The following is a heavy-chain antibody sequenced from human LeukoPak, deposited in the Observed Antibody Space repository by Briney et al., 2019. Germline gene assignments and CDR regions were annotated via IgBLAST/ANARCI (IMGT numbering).Heavy chain of an antibody. CDR3: ARSVFTIFMDV. CDR1: GFTFSSYS. J-gene: IGHJ6*04. Sequence: GGSLRLSCAASGFTFSSYSMNWVRQAPGKGLEWVSSISSSSSYIYYADSVKGRFTISRDNAKNSLYLQMNSLRAEDTAVYYCARSVFTIFMDVWGKGTTVTVSS. D-gene: IGHD3-22*01. V-gene: IGHV3-21*04. CDR2: ISSSSSYI.